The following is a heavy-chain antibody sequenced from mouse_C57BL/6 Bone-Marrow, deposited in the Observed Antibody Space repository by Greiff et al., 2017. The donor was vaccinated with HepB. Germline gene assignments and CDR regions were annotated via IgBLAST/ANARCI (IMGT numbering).Heavy chain of an antibody. CDR2: ISYSGST. Sequence: EVQLQESGPGLAKPSQTLSLTCSVTGYSITSDYWNWIRKFPGNKLEYMGYISYSGSTYYNPSHKSRISITRDTSKNQYYLQLNSVTTEDTATYYCARSRGYYGSSYVGYFDVWGTGTTVTVSS. CDR1: GYSITSDY. CDR3: ARSRGYYGSSYVGYFDV. V-gene: IGHV3-8*01. J-gene: IGHJ1*03. D-gene: IGHD1-1*01.